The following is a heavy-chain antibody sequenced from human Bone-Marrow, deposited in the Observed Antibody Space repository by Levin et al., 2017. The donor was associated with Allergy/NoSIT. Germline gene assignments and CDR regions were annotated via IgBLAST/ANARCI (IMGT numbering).Heavy chain of an antibody. CDR1: GVSIDTYNW. D-gene: IGHD6-25*01. CDR3: ARINQASGFKNWFDP. CDR2: INQRGTA. J-gene: IGHJ5*02. Sequence: ESLKISCDVSGVSIDTYNWWTWVRQPPGKGLQWIGQINQRGTASYNSSLRSRVLMSVDKSTNQFSLMVNSVTAADTAVYYCARINQASGFKNWFDPWGPGILVAVS. V-gene: IGHV4/OR15-8*01.